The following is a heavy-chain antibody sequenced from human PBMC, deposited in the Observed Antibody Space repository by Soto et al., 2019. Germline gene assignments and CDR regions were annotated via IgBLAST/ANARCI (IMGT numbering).Heavy chain of an antibody. D-gene: IGHD6-13*01. J-gene: IGHJ4*02. V-gene: IGHV3-66*01. CDR2: IYSGGST. Sequence: EVQLVESGGGLVQPGGSLRLSCAASGFTVSSNYMSWVRQAPGKGLEWVSVIYSGGSTYYADSVKGRFTISRDNSKNTLYLQMNSLRAEDTAVYYCARDDSSSLYYFDYWGQGTVVTVSS. CDR1: GFTVSSNY. CDR3: ARDDSSSLYYFDY.